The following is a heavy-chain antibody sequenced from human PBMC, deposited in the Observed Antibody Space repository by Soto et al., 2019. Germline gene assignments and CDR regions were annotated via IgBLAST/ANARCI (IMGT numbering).Heavy chain of an antibody. CDR1: GGSISSYY. J-gene: IGHJ6*02. CDR2: IYYSGST. CDR3: ARDPGQGMDV. Sequence: SETLSLTCTVSGGSISSYYWSWIRQPPGKGLEWIGYIYYSGSTNYNPSLKSRVTISVDTSKNQFSLKLSSVTAADTAVYYCARDPGQGMDVWGQGTTVTVSS. V-gene: IGHV4-59*01.